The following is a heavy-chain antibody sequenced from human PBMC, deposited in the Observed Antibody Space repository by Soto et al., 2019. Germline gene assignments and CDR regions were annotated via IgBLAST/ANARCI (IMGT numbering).Heavy chain of an antibody. CDR2: TNPNSGNT. Sequence: GASVKVSCKASGYTFTSYDINWVRQATGQGLEWMGWTNPNSGNTGYAQKFQGRVTMTRNTSISTAYMELSSLRSEDTAVYYCASSFDSSGYNDYWGQGTLVTVSS. V-gene: IGHV1-8*01. CDR1: GYTFTSYD. CDR3: ASSFDSSGYNDY. D-gene: IGHD3-22*01. J-gene: IGHJ4*02.